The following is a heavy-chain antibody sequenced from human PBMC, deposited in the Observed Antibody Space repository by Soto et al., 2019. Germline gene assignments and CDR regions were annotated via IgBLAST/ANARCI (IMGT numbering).Heavy chain of an antibody. J-gene: IGHJ4*02. CDR3: ASQEYCSSTSCYTDLGY. CDR1: GYTFTSYG. CDR2: ISAYNGNT. D-gene: IGHD2-2*02. V-gene: IGHV1-18*01. Sequence: ASVKVSCKASGYTFTSYGISWVRQAPGQGLEWMGWISAYNGNTNYAKKLQGRVTMTTDTYTSTAYMELRSLRSDDTAVYYCASQEYCSSTSCYTDLGYWGQGTLVTVSS.